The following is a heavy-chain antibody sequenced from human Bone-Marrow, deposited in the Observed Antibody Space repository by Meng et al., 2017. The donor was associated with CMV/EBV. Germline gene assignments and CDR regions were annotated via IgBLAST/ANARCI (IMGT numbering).Heavy chain of an antibody. Sequence: ASVKVSCKASGYTFTSYDINWVRQATGQGLEWMGWMNPNSGNTGYAQKFQGRVTITRNTSISTAYMELSSLRSEDTAVYYCARAGSHDFWSGYLSYYYYYGMDVWGQRTTVTVSS. V-gene: IGHV1-8*03. CDR3: ARAGSHDFWSGYLSYYYYYGMDV. CDR1: GYTFTSYD. D-gene: IGHD3-3*01. J-gene: IGHJ6*02. CDR2: MNPNSGNT.